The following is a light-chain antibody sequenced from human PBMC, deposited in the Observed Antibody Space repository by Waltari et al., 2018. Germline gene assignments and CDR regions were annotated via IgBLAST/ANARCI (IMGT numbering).Light chain of an antibody. CDR3: QQYYSYPQT. CDR1: QGISSY. Sequence: AIRMTQSPSSLSASTGDSVTITCRASQGISSYLACYQQKPGKAPKLLIYAASPLQSGVPSRFSGSGSGTDFTLTISCLQSEDFATYYCQQYYSYPQTFGQGTKLEIK. V-gene: IGKV1-8*01. CDR2: AAS. J-gene: IGKJ2*01.